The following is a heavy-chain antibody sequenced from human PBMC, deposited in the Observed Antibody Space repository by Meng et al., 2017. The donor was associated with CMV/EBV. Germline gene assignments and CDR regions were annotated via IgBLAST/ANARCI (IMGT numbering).Heavy chain of an antibody. Sequence: GGSLRLSCAASGFTFSSYGMHWVRQAPGEGLEWVAFIRYDGSNKYYADSVKGRFTISRDNSKNTLYLQMNSLRAEDTAVYYCAKGKGSRLYGMDVWGQGTTVTVSS. CDR1: GFTFSSYG. CDR2: IRYDGSNK. D-gene: IGHD1-26*01. V-gene: IGHV3-30*02. J-gene: IGHJ6*02. CDR3: AKGKGSRLYGMDV.